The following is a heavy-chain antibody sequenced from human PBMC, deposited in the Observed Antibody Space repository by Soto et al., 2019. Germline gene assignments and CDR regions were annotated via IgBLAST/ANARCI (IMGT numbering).Heavy chain of an antibody. CDR1: GFTFANYA. D-gene: IGHD3-3*01. Sequence: GGSLRLSCAASGFTFANYAMSWVRQAPGKGLEWVSSIGSSGDSTYYPDSVKGRFTISRDNSKNTLFLQVSSLTAEDTAMYYCAKAMWSGFYTIDYWGQGTLVTVSS. CDR2: IGSSGDST. J-gene: IGHJ4*02. CDR3: AKAMWSGFYTIDY. V-gene: IGHV3-23*01.